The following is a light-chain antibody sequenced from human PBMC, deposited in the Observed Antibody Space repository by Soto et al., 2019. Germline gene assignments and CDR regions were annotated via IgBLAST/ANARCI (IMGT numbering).Light chain of an antibody. CDR3: TGWDDSLSGWV. CDR2: RNN. CDR1: SSNIEKNY. Sequence: QSVLTQPPSASGTPGQRVTISCSGSSSNIEKNYVYWYQQLPGTAPKLLIYRNNQRPSGVPDRFSGSKSGTSASLAISGLRSEDEADYHCTGWDDSLSGWVFGGGTKLTVL. J-gene: IGLJ3*02. V-gene: IGLV1-47*01.